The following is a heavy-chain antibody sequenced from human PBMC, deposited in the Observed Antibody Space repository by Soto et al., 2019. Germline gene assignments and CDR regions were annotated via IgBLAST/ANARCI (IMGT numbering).Heavy chain of an antibody. V-gene: IGHV4-4*02. J-gene: IGHJ5*02. Sequence: QVQLQESGPGLVKPSGTLSLTCAVFGGSISSDDWWSWVRQPPGKGLEWIGEINYNGITNYNPSLKSRVTLSLDKSKKPFSLRVTSVTAADTAIYYCARAVPFCLGPWGQGTLVTVSS. CDR1: GGSISSDDW. CDR3: ARAVPFCLGP. D-gene: IGHD3-16*01. CDR2: INYNGIT.